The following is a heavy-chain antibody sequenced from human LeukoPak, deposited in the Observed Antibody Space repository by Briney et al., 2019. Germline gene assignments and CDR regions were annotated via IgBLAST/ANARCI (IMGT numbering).Heavy chain of an antibody. J-gene: IGHJ4*02. D-gene: IGHD3-16*02. Sequence: ASVKVSCKVSGYTLTELSMHWVRQAPGNGLEWMGGFDPEDGEAIYAQKFQGRVTMAEDTSTDTAYMELSSLRSEDTAVYYCATALSMYYFDYWGQGTPVTVSS. V-gene: IGHV1-24*01. CDR2: FDPEDGEA. CDR1: GYTLTELS. CDR3: ATALSMYYFDY.